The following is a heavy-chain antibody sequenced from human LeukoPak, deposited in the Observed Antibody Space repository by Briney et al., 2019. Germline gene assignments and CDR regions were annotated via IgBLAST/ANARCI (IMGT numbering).Heavy chain of an antibody. CDR1: GFTFSSCS. J-gene: IGHJ6*02. Sequence: GGSLRLSCAASGFTFSSCSMHWVRQAPGRGLEWVSYISRSSSTIYFADSVKGRFSISRDNANNSLYLQMNSLRAEDTALYYCAKDTADGIAVADYYYYGMDVWGQGTTVTVSS. D-gene: IGHD6-19*01. CDR3: AKDTADGIAVADYYYYGMDV. V-gene: IGHV3-48*01. CDR2: ISRSSSTI.